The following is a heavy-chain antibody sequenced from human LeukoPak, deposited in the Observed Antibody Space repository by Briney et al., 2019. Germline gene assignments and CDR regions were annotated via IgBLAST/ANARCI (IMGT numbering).Heavy chain of an antibody. V-gene: IGHV1-69*04. CDR1: GGTFSSYA. CDR2: IIPILGIA. Sequence: ASVKVSCKASGGTFSSYAISWVRQAPGQGLKWMGRIIPILGIANYAQKFQGRVTITADKSTSTAYMELSSLRSEDTAVYYCARSMDYYDSSGYYYWGQGTLVTVSS. CDR3: ARSMDYYDSSGYYY. D-gene: IGHD3-22*01. J-gene: IGHJ4*02.